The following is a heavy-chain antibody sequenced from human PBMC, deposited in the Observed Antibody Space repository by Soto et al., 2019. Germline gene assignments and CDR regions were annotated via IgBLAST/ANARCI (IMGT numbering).Heavy chain of an antibody. CDR2: ITPIFGTA. Sequence: QVQLIPSGAEVKKPGSSVKVSCKAYGGTFSRYAISWVRQAPGPGLAWMGGITPIFGTANYAQKFQGRVAITADESTRTSYRERRSLRTGDTAGYYCARGWGNDTSDYYYAYRGKGTLITVSS. J-gene: IGHJ4*02. D-gene: IGHD3-22*01. V-gene: IGHV1-69*01. CDR1: GGTFSRYA. CDR3: ARGWGNDTSDYYYAY.